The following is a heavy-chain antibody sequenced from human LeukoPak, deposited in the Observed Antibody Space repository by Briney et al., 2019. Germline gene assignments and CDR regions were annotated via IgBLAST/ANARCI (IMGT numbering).Heavy chain of an antibody. Sequence: QPGGSLRLSCAASGFTFSSYWMHWVRQAPGKGLVWVSRINSDGSTTEYADSVTGRFTLSRDNAKNTLYLQMNSLRAEDTAVYYRARGWVPSPITMNWGQGPMVTVSP. CDR2: INSDGSTT. CDR1: GFTFSSYW. V-gene: IGHV3-74*01. CDR3: ARGWVPSPITMN. D-gene: IGHD3-22*01. J-gene: IGHJ3*01.